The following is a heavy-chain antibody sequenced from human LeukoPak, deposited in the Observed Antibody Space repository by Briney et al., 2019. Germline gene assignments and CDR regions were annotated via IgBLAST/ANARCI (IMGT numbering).Heavy chain of an antibody. V-gene: IGHV4-59*04. CDR3: ARCSSSWYRRDWFDP. CDR2: IYYSGST. Sequence: PSETLSLTCTVSGGSISNYYWNWIRQPPGKGLEWIGSIYYSGSTYYNPSLKSRVTISVDTSKDQFSLKLSSVTAADTAVYYCARCSSSWYRRDWFDPWGQGTLVTVSS. J-gene: IGHJ5*02. D-gene: IGHD6-13*01. CDR1: GGSISNYY.